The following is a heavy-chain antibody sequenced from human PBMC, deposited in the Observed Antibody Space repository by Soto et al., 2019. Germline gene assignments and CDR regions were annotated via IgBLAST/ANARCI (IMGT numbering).Heavy chain of an antibody. CDR3: ATMSTAASLDF. V-gene: IGHV4-59*01. CDR2: IYNSGST. D-gene: IGHD6-6*01. Sequence: SETLSLTCTVSGDSISIYYWSWIRQPPGKGLEWIGYIYNSGSTNYNPSLESRVTISVDTSKSQFSLKLNSVTPADTAVYYCATMSTAASLDFWGQGTLVTVSS. J-gene: IGHJ4*02. CDR1: GDSISIYY.